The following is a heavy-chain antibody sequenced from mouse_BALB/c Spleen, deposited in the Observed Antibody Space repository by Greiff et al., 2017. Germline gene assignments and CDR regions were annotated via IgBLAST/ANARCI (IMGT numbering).Heavy chain of an antibody. V-gene: IGHV5-17*02. J-gene: IGHJ3*01. Sequence: EVKLVESGGGLVQPGGSRKLSCAASGFTFSSFGMHWVRQAPEKGLEWVAYISSGSSTIYYADTVKGRFTISRDNPKNTLFLQMTSLRSEDTAMYYCASSDGYYAYWGQGTLVTVSA. CDR3: ASSDGYYAY. D-gene: IGHD2-3*01. CDR1: GFTFSSFG. CDR2: ISSGSSTI.